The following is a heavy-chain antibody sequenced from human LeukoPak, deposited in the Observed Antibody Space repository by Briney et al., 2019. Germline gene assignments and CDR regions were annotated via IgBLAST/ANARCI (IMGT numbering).Heavy chain of an antibody. D-gene: IGHD5-18*01. CDR2: INPNSGGT. Sequence: ASVKVSCKASGYTFTGYYMHWVRQAPGQGLEWMGWINPNSGGTNYAQKFQGRVTMTRDTSISTAYMKLSRLRSDDTAVYYCARDLFYQLWLTSGYYYYGMDVWGQGTTVTVSS. J-gene: IGHJ6*02. CDR3: ARDLFYQLWLTSGYYYYGMDV. V-gene: IGHV1-2*02. CDR1: GYTFTGYY.